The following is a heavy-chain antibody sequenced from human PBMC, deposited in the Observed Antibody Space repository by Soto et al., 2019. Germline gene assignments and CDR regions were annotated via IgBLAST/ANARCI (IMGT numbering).Heavy chain of an antibody. J-gene: IGHJ4*02. CDR2: FKSRGDGGTT. CDR3: TSHLPGVKTNYGFDY. CDR1: GFTFSNAW. D-gene: IGHD4-17*01. V-gene: IGHV3-15*07. Sequence: EVQLVESGGGLINPGGSLRLSCAASGFTFSNAWMNWVRQAPGQGLEWVARFKSRGDGGTTDYAAPVKGRFTISRVDSETTLCLQMDSLKIEDTAMYFCTSHLPGVKTNYGFDYWGQGILVTVSS.